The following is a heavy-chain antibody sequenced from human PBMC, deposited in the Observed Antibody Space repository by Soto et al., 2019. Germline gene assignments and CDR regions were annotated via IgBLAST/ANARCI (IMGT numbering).Heavy chain of an antibody. CDR1: GFSLSTSGAA. D-gene: IGHD3-3*01. V-gene: IGHV2-5*02. CDR3: AHRATMTIFGLIIDNGIWFDP. CDR2: IYWDGDK. Sequence: QINLIESGPPLVKPTQTLTLTCTFSGFSLSTSGAAVGWVRQPPGRALEWLALIYWDGDKHYNASLGNRLTITKDTSMNQVVLTLTNVDPADTATYYCAHRATMTIFGLIIDNGIWFDPWGQGTRVIVSS. J-gene: IGHJ5*02.